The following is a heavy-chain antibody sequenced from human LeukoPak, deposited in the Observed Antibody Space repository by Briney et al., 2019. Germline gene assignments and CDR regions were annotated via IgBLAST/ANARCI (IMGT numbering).Heavy chain of an antibody. V-gene: IGHV1-2*02. CDR2: INPNSGGT. CDR1: GYTFTGYY. Sequence: ASVKVSCKASGYTFTGYYMHWVRQAPGQGLEWMGWINPNSGGTNYAQEFQGRVTMTRDTSISTAYMELSRLRSDDTAVYYCARGSREWLLSTFDYWGQGTLVTVSS. CDR3: ARGSREWLLSTFDY. J-gene: IGHJ4*02. D-gene: IGHD3-3*01.